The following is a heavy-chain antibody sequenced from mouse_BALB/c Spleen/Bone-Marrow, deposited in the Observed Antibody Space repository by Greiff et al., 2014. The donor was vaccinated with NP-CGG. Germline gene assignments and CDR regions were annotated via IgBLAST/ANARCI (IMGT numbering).Heavy chain of an antibody. CDR2: ISSGSSTI. CDR3: ARLRRFYRYFDY. J-gene: IGHJ2*01. D-gene: IGHD2-1*01. V-gene: IGHV5-17*02. Sequence: EVMLVESGGGLVQPGGSRKLSCAASGFTFSSFGMHWVRQAPEKGLEWVAYISSGSSTIYYADTVKGRFTISRDNPKNTLFLQMTSLRSEDTAMDYCARLRRFYRYFDYWGQGTTLPGSS. CDR1: GFTFSSFG.